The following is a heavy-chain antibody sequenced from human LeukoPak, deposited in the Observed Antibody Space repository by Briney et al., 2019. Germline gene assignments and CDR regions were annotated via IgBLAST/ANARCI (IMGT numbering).Heavy chain of an antibody. V-gene: IGHV4-31*03. Sequence: SQTLSLTCTVSGGSISSGAYYWSWIRQHPGKGLEWIGYIYNTGSTSYNQSLKSRLTVSLDTSKNQFSLKLTSVTAADTGVYYCARLALYDSSIWGQGTLVTVSS. CDR1: GGSISSGAYY. J-gene: IGHJ4*02. CDR2: IYNTGST. D-gene: IGHD3-22*01. CDR3: ARLALYDSSI.